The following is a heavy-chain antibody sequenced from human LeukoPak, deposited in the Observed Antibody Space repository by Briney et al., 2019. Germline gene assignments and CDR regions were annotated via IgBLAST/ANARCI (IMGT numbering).Heavy chain of an antibody. CDR2: IYYSGST. CDR3: ARGRGGYDSDY. J-gene: IGHJ4*02. V-gene: IGHV4-59*12. Sequence: PSETLSLTCTVSGGSMSPYHWGWIRQPPVKGLEWTGYIYYSGSTYYNPSLKSRVTISVDTSKNQFSLKLSSVTAADTAVYYCARGRGGYDSDYWGQGTLVTVSS. D-gene: IGHD5-12*01. CDR1: GGSMSPYH.